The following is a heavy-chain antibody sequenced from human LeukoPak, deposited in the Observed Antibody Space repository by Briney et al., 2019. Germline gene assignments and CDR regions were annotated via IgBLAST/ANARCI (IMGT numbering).Heavy chain of an antibody. Sequence: PGGSLRLSCAASGFTFSSYAMSWVRQAPGKGLEWVSAINSAGSTYYGDSVRGRFTISRDDSKNTLYLQMNSLRAEDTALYYCAKDDSGGYFPDFWGRGTLVTVSS. CDR2: INSAGST. J-gene: IGHJ4*02. D-gene: IGHD3-22*01. CDR3: AKDDSGGYFPDF. V-gene: IGHV3-23*01. CDR1: GFTFSSYA.